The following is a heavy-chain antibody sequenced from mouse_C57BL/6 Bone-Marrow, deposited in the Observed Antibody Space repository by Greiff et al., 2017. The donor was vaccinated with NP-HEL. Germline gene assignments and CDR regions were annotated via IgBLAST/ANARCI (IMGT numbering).Heavy chain of an antibody. Sequence: VKLVESGAELARPGASVKLSCKASGYTFTSYGISWVKQRTGQGLEWIGEIYPRSGNTYYNEKFKGKATLTADKSSSTAYMELRSLTSEDSAVYFCAREDYGSSYRYFDVWGTGTTVTVSS. V-gene: IGHV1-81*01. J-gene: IGHJ1*03. CDR1: GYTFTSYG. CDR2: IYPRSGNT. D-gene: IGHD1-1*01. CDR3: AREDYGSSYRYFDV.